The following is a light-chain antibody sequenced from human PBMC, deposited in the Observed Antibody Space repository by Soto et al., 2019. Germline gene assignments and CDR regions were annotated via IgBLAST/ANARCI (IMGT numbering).Light chain of an antibody. CDR1: QSVSSN. Sequence: IVMTQSPATLSVSPGERATLSCRASQSVSSNLAWYQQKPGQAPRLLIYGASTRATDIPARFSGSGSGTEFTLTIRSLQPEDFALYYCHQYSNWLLTLRGGTTGDIK. CDR3: HQYSNWLLT. V-gene: IGKV3-15*01. CDR2: GAS. J-gene: IGKJ4*01.